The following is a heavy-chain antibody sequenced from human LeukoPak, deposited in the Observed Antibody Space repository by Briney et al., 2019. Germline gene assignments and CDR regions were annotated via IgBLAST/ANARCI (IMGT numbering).Heavy chain of an antibody. J-gene: IGHJ5*02. CDR2: MNPNSGNT. V-gene: IGHV1-8*01. D-gene: IGHD6-13*01. CDR3: ARDRIGGGYSSSWVEGNWFDP. Sequence: ASVKVSCKASGYTFTSYDINWVRQATGQGLEWMGWMNPNSGNTGYAQKFQGRVTMTRNTSISTAYMELSSLRSEDTAVYYCARDRIGGGYSSSWVEGNWFDPWGQGTLVTVSS. CDR1: GYTFTSYD.